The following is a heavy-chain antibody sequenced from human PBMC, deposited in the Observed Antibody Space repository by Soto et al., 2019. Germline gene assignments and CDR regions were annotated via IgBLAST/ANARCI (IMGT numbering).Heavy chain of an antibody. CDR2: IIPIFGTT. Sequence: SVKVSCKASGGSFSNYAITWVRQAPGQGLEWMGGIIPIFGTTNYAQKFQGRVTITADESTNTVYMELSSLRSEDTAVYYCARDRGYDSSGSFVFDYWGQGTLVTVSS. V-gene: IGHV1-69*13. CDR3: ARDRGYDSSGSFVFDY. J-gene: IGHJ4*02. D-gene: IGHD3-22*01. CDR1: GGSFSNYA.